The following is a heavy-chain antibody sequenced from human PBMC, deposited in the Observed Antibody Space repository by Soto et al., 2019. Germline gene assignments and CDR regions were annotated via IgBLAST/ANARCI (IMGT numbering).Heavy chain of an antibody. Sequence: PSETLSLTCAVYGGSFSGYYWSWIRQPPGRGLEWICEINHSGSTNYNPSLKSRVTISVDTSKNQFSLKLSSVTAADTAVYYCARGGVVVPAAPSSYYMDVWGKGTTVTVSS. CDR1: GGSFSGYY. V-gene: IGHV4-34*01. CDR2: INHSGST. D-gene: IGHD2-2*01. J-gene: IGHJ6*03. CDR3: ARGGVVVPAAPSSYYMDV.